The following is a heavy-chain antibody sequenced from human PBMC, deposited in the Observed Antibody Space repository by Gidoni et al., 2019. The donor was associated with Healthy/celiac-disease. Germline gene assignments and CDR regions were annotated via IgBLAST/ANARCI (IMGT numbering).Heavy chain of an antibody. CDR3: AVRGVSAFDI. D-gene: IGHD3-10*01. Sequence: QVQLVQSGAEVKKPGASVKGSCKASGYTFTSYYMPWVRQAPGQGLEWMGIINPSGGSTSYAQKFQGRVTMTRDTSTSTVYMELSSLRSEDTAVYYCAVRGVSAFDIWGQGTMVTVSS. CDR1: GYTFTSYY. CDR2: INPSGGST. V-gene: IGHV1-46*01. J-gene: IGHJ3*02.